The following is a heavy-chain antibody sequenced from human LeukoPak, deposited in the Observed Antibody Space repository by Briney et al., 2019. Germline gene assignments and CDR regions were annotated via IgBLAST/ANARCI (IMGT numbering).Heavy chain of an antibody. CDR3: ARDRGGGRPGWYNGMDV. J-gene: IGHJ6*02. Sequence: GASVKVSCKTSGYTFTAYYLNWARQAPGQGLEYMGRIDPNSGAATYARKFQGRVTMTRDTSINTGYMEVTSLRSDDTAVYYCARDRGGGRPGWYNGMDVWGQGTTVTVSS. CDR1: GYTFTAYY. CDR2: IDPNSGAA. D-gene: IGHD1-26*01. V-gene: IGHV1-2*02.